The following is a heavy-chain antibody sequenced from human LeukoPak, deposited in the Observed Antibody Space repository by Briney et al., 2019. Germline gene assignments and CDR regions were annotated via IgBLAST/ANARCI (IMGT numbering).Heavy chain of an antibody. CDR2: INHSGST. V-gene: IGHV4-34*01. CDR1: GGSFSGYY. Sequence: SETLSLTCAVHGGSFSGYYWSWIRQPPGKGLDWIGEINHSGSTNYNPSLKSRFTISVYTSKHQFSLKLSSVTAADTAVYYCARADLDGNYFDYWGQGALVTVSS. J-gene: IGHJ4*02. D-gene: IGHD3/OR15-3a*01. CDR3: ARADLDGNYFDY.